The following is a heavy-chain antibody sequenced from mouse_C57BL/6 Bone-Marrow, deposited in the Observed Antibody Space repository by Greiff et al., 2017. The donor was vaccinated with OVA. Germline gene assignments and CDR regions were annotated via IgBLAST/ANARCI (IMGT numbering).Heavy chain of an antibody. D-gene: IGHD1-1*01. V-gene: IGHV1-18*01. J-gene: IGHJ4*01. CDR2: INPNNGGT. CDR3: ASLLYYGSLYAMDY. Sequence: EVQLQQSGPELVKPGASVKIPCKASGYTFTDYNMDWVKQSHGKSLEWIGDINPNNGGTIYNQKFKGKATLTVYKSSSTAYMELRSLTSEDTAVYYCASLLYYGSLYAMDYWGQGTSVTVSS. CDR1: GYTFTDYN.